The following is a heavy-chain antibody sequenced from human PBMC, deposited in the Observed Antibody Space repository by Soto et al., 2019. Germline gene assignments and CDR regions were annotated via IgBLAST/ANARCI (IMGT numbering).Heavy chain of an antibody. Sequence: SVKVSCKASGGTFSSYAISWVRQAPGQGLEWMGGIIPIFGTANYAQKFQGRVTITADESTSTAYMELSSLRSEDTAVYYGARTHFDYSSHFRGYFGMSSWGQGTTVTVSS. CDR3: ARTHFDYSSHFRGYFGMSS. CDR2: IIPIFGTA. CDR1: GGTFSSYA. D-gene: IGHD6-13*01. J-gene: IGHJ6*02. V-gene: IGHV1-69*13.